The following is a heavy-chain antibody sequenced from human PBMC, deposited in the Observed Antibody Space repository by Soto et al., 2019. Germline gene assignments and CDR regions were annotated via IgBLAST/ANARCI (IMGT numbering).Heavy chain of an antibody. CDR3: ARVPPGGAFDI. CDR1: GYTFTSYA. Sequence: QVQLVQSGAEVKKPGASMKVSCKASGYTFTSYAMHWVRQAPGQRLEWMGWINAGNGNTKYSQKFQGRVTITRDTSASTAYMGLSSLRSEDTAVYYCARVPPGGAFDIWGQGTMVTVSS. J-gene: IGHJ3*02. V-gene: IGHV1-3*01. CDR2: INAGNGNT.